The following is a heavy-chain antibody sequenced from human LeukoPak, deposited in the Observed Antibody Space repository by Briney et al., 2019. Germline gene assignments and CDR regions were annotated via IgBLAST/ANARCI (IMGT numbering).Heavy chain of an antibody. J-gene: IGHJ3*02. CDR2: INHSGST. V-gene: IGHV4-34*01. Sequence: SETLSLTCAVYGGSFSGYYWGWIRQPPGKGLEWIGSINHSGSTNYNPSLKSRVTISVDTSKNQFSLKLSSVTAADTAVYYCAKASPGWGNPPGPRDAFDIWGQGTMVTVSS. CDR1: GGSFSGYY. D-gene: IGHD3-16*01. CDR3: AKASPGWGNPPGPRDAFDI.